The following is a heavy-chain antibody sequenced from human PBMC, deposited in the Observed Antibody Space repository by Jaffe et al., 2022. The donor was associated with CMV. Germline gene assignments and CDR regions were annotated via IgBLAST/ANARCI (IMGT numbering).Heavy chain of an antibody. Sequence: EVQLVESGGGLVQPGGSLRLSCAASGFTFSNYWMHWVRQAPGKGLVWVSRINNDGSTTNYADSVRGRFTISRDNAKNTLYLQMNSLTAEDTAVYYCASVSVTMTTPYYYYMDVWGKGTTVTVSS. D-gene: IGHD4-17*01. CDR3: ASVSVTMTTPYYYYMDV. CDR2: INNDGSTT. CDR1: GFTFSNYW. V-gene: IGHV3-74*01. J-gene: IGHJ6*03.